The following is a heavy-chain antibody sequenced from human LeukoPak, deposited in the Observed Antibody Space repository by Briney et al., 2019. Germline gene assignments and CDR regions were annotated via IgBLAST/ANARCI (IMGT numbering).Heavy chain of an antibody. V-gene: IGHV4-30-2*01. CDR3: AALTTGAFDI. Sequence: SETLSLTCTVSGGSISSGGYYWSWIRQPPGKGLEWIGYIYHSGSTYYNPSLKSRVTISVDRSKNQFSLKLSSVTAADTAVYYCAALTTGAFDIWGQGTMVTVSS. D-gene: IGHD4-17*01. J-gene: IGHJ3*02. CDR1: GGSISSGGYY. CDR2: IYHSGST.